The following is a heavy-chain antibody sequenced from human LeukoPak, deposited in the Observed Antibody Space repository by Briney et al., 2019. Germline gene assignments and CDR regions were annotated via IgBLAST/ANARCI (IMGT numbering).Heavy chain of an antibody. CDR3: ARERYYYDSSGYYSTLVDYFDY. D-gene: IGHD3-22*01. Sequence: SETLSLTCTVSGGSISSHYWSWIRQPPGKGLEWIGNIYYSGSTNYNPSLKSRVTISVDTSKNQFSLKLSSVTAADTAVYYCARERYYYDSSGYYSTLVDYFDYWGQGTLVTVSS. V-gene: IGHV4-59*11. CDR2: IYYSGST. J-gene: IGHJ4*02. CDR1: GGSISSHY.